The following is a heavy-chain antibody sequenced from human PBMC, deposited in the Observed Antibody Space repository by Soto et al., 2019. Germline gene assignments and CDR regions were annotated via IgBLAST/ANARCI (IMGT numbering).Heavy chain of an antibody. CDR3: ATSLWFGTQPEI. J-gene: IGHJ4*02. D-gene: IGHD3-10*01. V-gene: IGHV4-34*01. CDR2: ISPIGTT. CDR1: GGSCTNNY. Sequence: ETMSLACAVYGGSCTNNYWAWFRQPPGKGLEWIGEISPIGTTKYIPSLKSRGTISVDTSRKQFFLKVTSVSAADTAVYYCATSLWFGTQPEIWGPGTLVTVSS.